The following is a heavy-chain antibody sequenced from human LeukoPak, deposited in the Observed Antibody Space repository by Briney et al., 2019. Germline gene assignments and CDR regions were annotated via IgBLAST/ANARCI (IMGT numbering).Heavy chain of an antibody. CDR2: IYYSGST. J-gene: IGHJ6*03. Sequence: PSETLSLTCTVSGGSISSYYWSWIRQPPGKGLEWIGYIYYSGSTNYNPSLKSRVTISVDTSKNQFSLKLSSVTAADTAVYYCARDARYYYMDVWGKGTTVTVSS. CDR1: GGSISSYY. CDR3: ARDARYYYMDV. V-gene: IGHV4-59*12.